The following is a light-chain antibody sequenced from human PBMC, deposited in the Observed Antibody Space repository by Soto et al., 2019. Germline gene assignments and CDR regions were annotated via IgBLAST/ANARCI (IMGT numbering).Light chain of an antibody. CDR3: QQYNSYSGT. J-gene: IGKJ3*01. CDR2: RAS. Sequence: DIQMTQSPSTLSASVGDRVTITCRASQRISNWLAWYQQKPGKAPKLVIYRASTLESGVPPRFSGRGSGTEFTLTISSRQPDDFATYFRQQYNSYSGTFGPGTKVDIK. CDR1: QRISNW. V-gene: IGKV1-5*03.